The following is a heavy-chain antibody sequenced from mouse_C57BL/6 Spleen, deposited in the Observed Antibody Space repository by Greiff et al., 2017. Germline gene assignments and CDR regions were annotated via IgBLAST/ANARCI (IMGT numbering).Heavy chain of an antibody. CDR3: ARSCYYGSSHWYFDV. CDR2: IDPNSGGT. V-gene: IGHV1-72*01. D-gene: IGHD1-1*01. J-gene: IGHJ1*03. CDR1: GYTFTSYW. Sequence: QVQLKQPGAELVKPGASVKLSCKASGYTFTSYWMHWVKQRPGRGLEWIGRIDPNSGGTKYNEKFKSKATLTVDKPSSTAYMQLSSLTSEDSAVYYCARSCYYGSSHWYFDVWGTGTTVTVSS.